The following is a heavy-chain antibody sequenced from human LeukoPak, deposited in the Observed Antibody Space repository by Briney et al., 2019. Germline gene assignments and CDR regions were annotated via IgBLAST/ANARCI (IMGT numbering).Heavy chain of an antibody. CDR1: GSSISSYY. CDR3: ARSYQLRYGASWFDP. V-gene: IGHV4-59*01. CDR2: IYYSGST. J-gene: IGHJ5*02. D-gene: IGHD5-18*01. Sequence: SETLSLTCTVSGSSISSYYWSWIRQPPGKGLEWIGYIYYSGSTNYNPSLKSRVTMSVDTSKNQFSLKLSSVTAADTAVYYCARSYQLRYGASWFDPWGQGTLVTVSS.